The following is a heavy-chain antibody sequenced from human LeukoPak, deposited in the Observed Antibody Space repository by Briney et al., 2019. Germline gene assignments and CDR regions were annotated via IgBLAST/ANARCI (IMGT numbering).Heavy chain of an antibody. CDR2: ISYDGSNK. D-gene: IGHD3-10*01. Sequence: GGSLRLSCAASGFTFSSYAMHWVRQAPGKGLEWVAVISYDGSNKYYADSVKGRFTISRDNSKNTLYLQMNSLRAEDTAVYYCAKDSEHYYGSGSYPMGWYYFDYWGQGTLVTVSS. J-gene: IGHJ4*02. V-gene: IGHV3-30*04. CDR1: GFTFSSYA. CDR3: AKDSEHYYGSGSYPMGWYYFDY.